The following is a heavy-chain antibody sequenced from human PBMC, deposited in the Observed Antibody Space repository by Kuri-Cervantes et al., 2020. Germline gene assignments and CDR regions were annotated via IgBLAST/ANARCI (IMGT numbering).Heavy chain of an antibody. V-gene: IGHV3-53*01. J-gene: IGHJ4*02. Sequence: GESLKISCAASGFTVSSNYMSWVRQAPGKGLEWISSINGAGSDSLYADSMKGRFTISRDNSKNTLYLQMNSLRVEDTAVYYCAKGSAANAPNSRVLDYWGQETLVIVSS. CDR2: INGAGSDS. D-gene: IGHD1-1*01. CDR3: AKGSAANAPNSRVLDY. CDR1: GFTVSSNY.